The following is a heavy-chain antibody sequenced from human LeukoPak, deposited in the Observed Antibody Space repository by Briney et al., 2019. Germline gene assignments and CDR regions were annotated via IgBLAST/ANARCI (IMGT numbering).Heavy chain of an antibody. CDR2: ISAYKGNT. CDR3: ARVVEAPYYSFYMDV. CDR1: GYTFTSYG. V-gene: IGHV1-18*01. J-gene: IGHJ6*03. D-gene: IGHD2-15*01. Sequence: ASVTVSCKASGYTFTSYGISWVRQAPGQGLEWMGWISAYKGNTNYAQKLQGRVTMTTDTSTSAAYMELRSLRSDDTAVYYCARVVEAPYYSFYMDVWGKGTTVTVSS.